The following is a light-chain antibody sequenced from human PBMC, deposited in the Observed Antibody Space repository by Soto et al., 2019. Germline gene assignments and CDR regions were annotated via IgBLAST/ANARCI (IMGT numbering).Light chain of an antibody. Sequence: DIQMTQSPSTLSASVGDRVTITCRASQSVSSWLAWYQQKPGKAPKILIYYASRLDSGVPSRFSGSGSGTEFPLTISSLQPDDFVTYDCQQYESYWTFGQGTKVEVK. V-gene: IGKV1-5*01. CDR2: YAS. J-gene: IGKJ1*01. CDR3: QQYESYWT. CDR1: QSVSSW.